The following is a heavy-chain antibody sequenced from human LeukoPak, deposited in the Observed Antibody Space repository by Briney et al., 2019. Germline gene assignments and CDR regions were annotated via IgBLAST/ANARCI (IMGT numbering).Heavy chain of an antibody. Sequence: GGSLRLSCAASGFTFSSYAMHWVRQAPGKGLEWVAFIRYDGSNKYYADSVKGRFTISRDNSKNTLYLQMNSLRAEDTAVYYCAKGPLASSWVSADYWGQGTLVTVSS. CDR3: AKGPLASSWVSADY. D-gene: IGHD6-13*01. V-gene: IGHV3-30*02. J-gene: IGHJ4*02. CDR2: IRYDGSNK. CDR1: GFTFSSYA.